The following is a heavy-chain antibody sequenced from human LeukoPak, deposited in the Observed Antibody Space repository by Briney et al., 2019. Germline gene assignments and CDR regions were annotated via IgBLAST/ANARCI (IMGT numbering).Heavy chain of an antibody. CDR1: GFTLSSYG. V-gene: IGHV3-23*01. CDR2: ISGGGGNT. J-gene: IGHJ4*02. D-gene: IGHD1-26*01. Sequence: GGSLRLSCAASGFTLSSYGMRWVRQAPGRGLEWVTSISGGGGNTSHADSGTGLFPLSRDKSKNTLYLQMNSLRAEDTAVYYCAKEIVGVWGFDYWGQGTLVTVSS. CDR3: AKEIVGVWGFDY.